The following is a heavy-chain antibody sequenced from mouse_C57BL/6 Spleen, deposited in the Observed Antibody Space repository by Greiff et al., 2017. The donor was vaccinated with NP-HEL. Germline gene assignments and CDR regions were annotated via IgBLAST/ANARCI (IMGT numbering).Heavy chain of an antibody. CDR1: GYAFSSSW. J-gene: IGHJ4*01. CDR2: IYPGDGDT. Sequence: QVQLKESGPELVKPGASVKISCKASGYAFSSSWMNWVKQRPGKGLEWIGRIYPGDGDTNYNGKFKGKATLTADKSSSTAYMQLSSLTSEDSAVYFCARSRYYYGSSGAMDYWGQGTSVTVSS. V-gene: IGHV1-82*01. CDR3: ARSRYYYGSSGAMDY. D-gene: IGHD1-1*01.